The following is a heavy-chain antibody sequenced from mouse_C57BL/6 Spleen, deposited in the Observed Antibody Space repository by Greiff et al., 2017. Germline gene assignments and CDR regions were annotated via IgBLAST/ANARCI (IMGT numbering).Heavy chain of an antibody. V-gene: IGHV1-54*01. CDR2: INPGSGGT. D-gene: IGHD1-1*01. Sequence: QVQLKQSGAELVRPGTSVKVSCKASGYAFTNYLIEWVKQRPGQGLEWIGVINPGSGGTNYNEKFKGKATLTADKSSSTAYMQLSSLTSEDSAVYFCARSSTVVAYYYAMDYWGQGTSVTVSS. CDR3: ARSSTVVAYYYAMDY. CDR1: GYAFTNYL. J-gene: IGHJ4*01.